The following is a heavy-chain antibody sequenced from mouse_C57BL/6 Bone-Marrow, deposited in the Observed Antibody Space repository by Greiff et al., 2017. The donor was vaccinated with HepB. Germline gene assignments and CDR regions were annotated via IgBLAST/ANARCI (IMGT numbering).Heavy chain of an antibody. V-gene: IGHV1-77*01. D-gene: IGHD1-1*01. CDR3: ARWGITTVEDWYFDV. CDR2: IGPGSGST. CDR1: GYTFTDYY. Sequence: QVQLQQSGAELVKPGASVKISCKASGYTFTDYYINWVKQRPGQGLEWIGKIGPGSGSTYDNEKFKGKATLTADKSSSTAYMQLSSLTSEDSAVYFCARWGITTVEDWYFDVWGTGTTVTVSS. J-gene: IGHJ1*03.